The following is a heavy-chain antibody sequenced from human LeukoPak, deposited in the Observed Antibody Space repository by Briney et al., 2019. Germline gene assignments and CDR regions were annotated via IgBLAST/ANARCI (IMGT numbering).Heavy chain of an antibody. J-gene: IGHJ4*02. V-gene: IGHV3-74*03. Sequence: PGGSLRLSCAASGLTFTKYWMHWVRHAPGKGLMWVSRVDFDGTGTTYADSVRGRYTISRDNAKNTVYLQMNSLRAEDTAVYFCATGLGFYYDYWGQGTLVTVSS. CDR3: ATGLGFYYDY. CDR2: VDFDGTGT. CDR1: GLTFTKYW. D-gene: IGHD2/OR15-2a*01.